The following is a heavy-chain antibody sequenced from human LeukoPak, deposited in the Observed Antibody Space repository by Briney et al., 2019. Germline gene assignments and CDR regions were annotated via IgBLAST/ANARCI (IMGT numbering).Heavy chain of an antibody. Sequence: GASVKVSCKASGYTFTSYAMHWVRQAPGQRLEWMGWINAGNGNTKYSQKFQGRVTITRDTSISTAYMELSRLRSDDTAVYYCARDIMGIAAAAPVYYFDYWGQGTLVTVSS. CDR1: GYTFTSYA. CDR2: INAGNGNT. CDR3: ARDIMGIAAAAPVYYFDY. J-gene: IGHJ4*02. D-gene: IGHD6-13*01. V-gene: IGHV1-3*01.